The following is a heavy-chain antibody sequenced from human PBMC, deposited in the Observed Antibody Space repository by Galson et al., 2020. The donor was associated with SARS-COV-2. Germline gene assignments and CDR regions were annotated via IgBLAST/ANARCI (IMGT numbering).Heavy chain of an antibody. Sequence: SETLSLTCTVSGGSISSGSYYWSWIRQPAGKGLEWIGRIYTSGSTNYNPSLKSRVTISVDTSKNQFSLKLSSVTAADTAVYYCARGKITMTVENWYFDLWGRGTLVTVSS. CDR3: ARGKITMTVENWYFDL. D-gene: IGHD3-22*01. J-gene: IGHJ2*01. CDR1: GGSISSGSYY. CDR2: IYTSGST. V-gene: IGHV4-61*02.